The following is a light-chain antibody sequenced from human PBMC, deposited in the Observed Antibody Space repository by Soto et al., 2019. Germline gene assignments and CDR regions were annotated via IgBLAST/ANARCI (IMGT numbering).Light chain of an antibody. CDR3: MLSYSTAPV. V-gene: IGLV7-46*01. Sequence: QAVVTQEPSLTVSPGGTVTLTCGSSSGAVTSGHYPHWFQQKPGQAPRTLIHDTNNKHSWTPARFSGSLLGGKAALTLSGAQSEDEAEYYCMLSYSTAPVFGGGTKVTVL. CDR1: SGAVTSGHY. CDR2: DTN. J-gene: IGLJ2*01.